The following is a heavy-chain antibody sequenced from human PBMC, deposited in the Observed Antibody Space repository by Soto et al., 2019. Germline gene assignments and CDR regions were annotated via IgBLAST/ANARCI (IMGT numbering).Heavy chain of an antibody. Sequence: SVTPSLTRALSGYYLSSGYYWGWLRRPPGKVLEWILSIYHGCSTCYTPSLMILVILSIDMTNNHASLILTSVTAADTAVYYCARVGPWVPYYYDSSPYTFENWFDPWGQGTLVSVS. CDR1: GYYLSSGYY. CDR3: ARVGPWVPYYYDSSPYTFENWFDP. CDR2: IYHGCST. V-gene: IGHV4-38-2*01. D-gene: IGHD3-22*01. J-gene: IGHJ5*02.